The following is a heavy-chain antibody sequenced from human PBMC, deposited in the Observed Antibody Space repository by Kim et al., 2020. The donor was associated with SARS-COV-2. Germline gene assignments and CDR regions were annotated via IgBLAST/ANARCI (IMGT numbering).Heavy chain of an antibody. CDR3: ARDRLVAARRGGRVSGHYGMDV. D-gene: IGHD6-6*01. V-gene: IGHV4-31*03. J-gene: IGHJ6*02. CDR1: GGSISSGGYY. CDR2: IYYSGST. Sequence: SETLSLTCTVSGGSISSGGYYWSWIRQHPGKGLEWIGYIYYSGSTYYNPSLKSRVTISVDTSKNQFSLKLSSVTAADTAVYYCARDRLVAARRGGRVSGHYGMDVWGQGTTVTVSS.